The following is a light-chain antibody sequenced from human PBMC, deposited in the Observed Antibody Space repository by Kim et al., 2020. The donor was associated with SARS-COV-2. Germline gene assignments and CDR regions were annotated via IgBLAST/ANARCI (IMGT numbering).Light chain of an antibody. CDR3: QQYGSSPGT. Sequence: PGERATLSCRASQSVSRSYLAWYQQKPGQAPRLLIYGASNRATGIPDRFSGSGSGTDFTLTISRLEPEDFAVYYCQQYGSSPGTFGQGTKVEIK. J-gene: IGKJ1*01. CDR1: QSVSRSY. CDR2: GAS. V-gene: IGKV3-20*01.